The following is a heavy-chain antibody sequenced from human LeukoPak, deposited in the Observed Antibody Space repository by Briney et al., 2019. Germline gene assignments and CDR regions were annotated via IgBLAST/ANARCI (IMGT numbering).Heavy chain of an antibody. J-gene: IGHJ4*02. CDR2: IYPGDSDT. V-gene: IGHV5-51*01. CDR3: ARRKGDFWIDY. Sequence: GESLNISCNGSGYSFTSYWIGWVGQMPGKGVKWMGIIYPGDSDTRYSPSFQGQVTISADKSISTAYLQWSSLKASDSAMYYCARRKGDFWIDYWGRGTLVTVSS. CDR1: GYSFTSYW. D-gene: IGHD3/OR15-3a*01.